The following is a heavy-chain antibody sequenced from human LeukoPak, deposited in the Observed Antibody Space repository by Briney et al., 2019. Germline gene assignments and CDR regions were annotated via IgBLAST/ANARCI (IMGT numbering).Heavy chain of an antibody. D-gene: IGHD3-10*01. CDR2: IYHSGST. V-gene: IGHV4-38-2*02. CDR3: ARVELLWFGEFGHFDY. CDR1: GYSISSGYY. Sequence: TSETLSLTCTVSGYSISSGYYWGWIRPPPGKGLEWIGSIYHSGSTYYNPSLKSRVTISVDTSKNQFSLKLSSVTAADTAVYYCARVELLWFGEFGHFDYWGQGTLVTVSS. J-gene: IGHJ4*02.